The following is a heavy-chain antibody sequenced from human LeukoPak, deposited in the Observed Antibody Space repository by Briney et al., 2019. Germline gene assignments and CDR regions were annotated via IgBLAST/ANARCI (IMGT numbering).Heavy chain of an antibody. CDR2: INHSGST. CDR1: GGSFSGYY. CDR3: ARGSRYYGSGSYYNARNSNWFDP. J-gene: IGHJ5*02. D-gene: IGHD3-10*01. Sequence: SETLSLTCAVYGGSFSGYYWSWIRQPPGKGLEWIGEINHSGSTNYNPSLKSRVDISVDTSKNQFSLKLSSVTAADTAVYYCARGSRYYGSGSYYNARNSNWFDPWGQGTLVTVSS. V-gene: IGHV4-34*01.